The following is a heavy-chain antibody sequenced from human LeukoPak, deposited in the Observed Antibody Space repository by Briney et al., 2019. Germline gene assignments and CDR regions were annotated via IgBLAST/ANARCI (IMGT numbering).Heavy chain of an antibody. CDR3: AKGYGESHFDS. J-gene: IGHJ4*02. Sequence: PGGSLRLSCSASGFTLRTYGMHWVRQAPGKGLEWVAFIRFDGSNQYYADSVKGRFTISRDNSNNTLSLQMNTLRGDDTAVYFCAKGYGESHFDSWGQGTLVTVSS. CDR1: GFTLRTYG. V-gene: IGHV3-30*02. D-gene: IGHD5-18*01. CDR2: IRFDGSNQ.